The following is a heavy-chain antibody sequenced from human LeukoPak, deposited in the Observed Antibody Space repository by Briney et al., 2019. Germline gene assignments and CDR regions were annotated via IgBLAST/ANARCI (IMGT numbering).Heavy chain of an antibody. J-gene: IGHJ4*02. Sequence: SEPLSLTCTVSGGSISSYYWSWIRQPPGKGLEWIGYFYYSGSTNYNPSLKSRVTISVDTSKNQFSLKLSPVTAADTAVYYCARVRASGYYSTPHYFDYWGQGTLVTVSS. CDR2: FYYSGST. V-gene: IGHV4-59*01. CDR1: GGSISSYY. D-gene: IGHD3-3*01. CDR3: ARVRASGYYSTPHYFDY.